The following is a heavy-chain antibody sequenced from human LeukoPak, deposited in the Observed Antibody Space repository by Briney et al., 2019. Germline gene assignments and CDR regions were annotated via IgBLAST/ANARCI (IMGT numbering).Heavy chain of an antibody. CDR1: GYTFTSYA. Sequence: SVKVSCKASGYTFTSYAISWARQAPGQGLEWMGGIIPIFGTANYAQKFQGRVTITADESTSTAYMELSSLRSEDTAVYYCAISPQGYSSSPWGQGTLVTVSS. J-gene: IGHJ5*02. V-gene: IGHV1-69*13. CDR2: IIPIFGTA. D-gene: IGHD6-6*01. CDR3: AISPQGYSSSP.